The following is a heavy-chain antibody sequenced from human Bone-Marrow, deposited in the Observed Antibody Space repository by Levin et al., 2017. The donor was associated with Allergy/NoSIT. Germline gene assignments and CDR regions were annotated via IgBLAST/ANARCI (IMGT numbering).Heavy chain of an antibody. D-gene: IGHD1-1*01. CDR1: GITFGDHA. CDR2: IRSKAYGGTT. Sequence: GGSLRLSCTASGITFGDHAMSWFRQAPGKGLEWVGFIRSKAYGGTTEYDASVKGRFTISRDDSKSIAYLQMNSLKTEDTAVYYCSGILERHFDYWGQGTLVTVSS. J-gene: IGHJ4*02. CDR3: SGILERHFDY. V-gene: IGHV3-49*03.